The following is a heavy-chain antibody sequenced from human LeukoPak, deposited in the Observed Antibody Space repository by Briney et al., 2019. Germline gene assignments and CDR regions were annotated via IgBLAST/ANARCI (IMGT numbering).Heavy chain of an antibody. D-gene: IGHD6-19*01. CDR1: GRTFISYV. CDR3: ARSSGRYVGGFAY. V-gene: IGHV1-69*04. CDR2: INPILGIA. J-gene: IGHJ4*02. Sequence: ASVGVSCKASGRTFISYVISWGRRAPGQGGEGRGRINPILGIATYAQKFQGRVTITANKSTSTAYMELSSLRSEDTAVYYCARSSGRYVGGFAYWGQGTRSPSPQ.